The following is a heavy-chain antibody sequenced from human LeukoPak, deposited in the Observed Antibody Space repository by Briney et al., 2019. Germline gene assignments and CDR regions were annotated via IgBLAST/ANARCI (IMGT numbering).Heavy chain of an antibody. CDR3: AILVGVKAAAGLDY. CDR2: IYYSGST. Sequence: SETLSLTCTVSGGSISSYYWSWIRQPPGKGLEWIGYIYYSGSTNYNPSLKSRVTISVDTSKNQFSLKLSSVTAADTAVYYCAILVGVKAAAGLDYWGQGTLVTVSS. V-gene: IGHV4-59*08. D-gene: IGHD6-13*01. CDR1: GGSISSYY. J-gene: IGHJ4*02.